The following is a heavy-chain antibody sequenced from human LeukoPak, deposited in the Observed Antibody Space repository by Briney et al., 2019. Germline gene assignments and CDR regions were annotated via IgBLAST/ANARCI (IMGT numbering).Heavy chain of an antibody. CDR1: GGSLSSGGYY. D-gene: IGHD2-2*02. CDR2: INHSGST. CDR3: ARTMDIVVVPAAIRGRLSWFDH. J-gene: IGHJ5*02. Sequence: PSETLSLTCTVSGGSLSSGGYYWGWVRQPPGKGLEWVGEINHSGSTNYNPSIKSRVTISVDTSKNQFSLKLSSVTAADTAVYYCARTMDIVVVPAAIRGRLSWFDHWGQGTLVTVSS. V-gene: IGHV4-39*07.